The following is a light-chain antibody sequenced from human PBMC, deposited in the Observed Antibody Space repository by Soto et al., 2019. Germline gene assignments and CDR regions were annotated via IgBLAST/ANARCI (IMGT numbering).Light chain of an antibody. Sequence: EIVLTQSPATLSLSPGERATLSCRASQSISSHLAWYQQKPGQAPRLLIYDASNRATGIPARFSGSGSGTDFPLTISSLEPEDFAVYYCQQRSNWPLTFGGGTKVEIK. CDR3: QQRSNWPLT. J-gene: IGKJ4*01. CDR1: QSISSH. CDR2: DAS. V-gene: IGKV3-11*01.